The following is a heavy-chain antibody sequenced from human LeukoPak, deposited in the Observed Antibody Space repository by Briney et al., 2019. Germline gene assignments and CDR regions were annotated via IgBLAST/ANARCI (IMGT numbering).Heavy chain of an antibody. Sequence: GGSLRLSCAASGFTFGSYAMSWVRQAPGKGLEWVAVISYDGRNQNFVDSVKGRFTISRDNSKNTLYLQMNSLRAEDTAVYYCASRSARIIAVAGKVLDYWGQGTLVTVSS. D-gene: IGHD6-19*01. CDR1: GFTFGSYA. CDR2: ISYDGRNQ. J-gene: IGHJ4*02. CDR3: ASRSARIIAVAGKVLDY. V-gene: IGHV3-30*04.